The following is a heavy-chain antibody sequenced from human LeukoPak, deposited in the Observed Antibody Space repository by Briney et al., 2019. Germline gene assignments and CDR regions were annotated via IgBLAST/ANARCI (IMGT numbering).Heavy chain of an antibody. CDR2: IRYDGSNK. CDR3: ARGSPSSGWYWYVEY. CDR1: GFTFSSYG. Sequence: TGGSLRLSCAASGFTFSSYGMHWVRRAPGKGLEWVAFIRYDGSNKYYADSVEGRFVISRDDSKNTLYMHLNSLRSEDTAVYYCARGSPSSGWYWYVEYWGQGTLVSVSS. J-gene: IGHJ4*02. D-gene: IGHD6-19*01. V-gene: IGHV3-30*02.